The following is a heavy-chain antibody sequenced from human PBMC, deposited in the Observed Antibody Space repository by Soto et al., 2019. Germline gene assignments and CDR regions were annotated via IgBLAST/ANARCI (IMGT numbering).Heavy chain of an antibody. CDR2: ISWNSGSI. J-gene: IGHJ3*02. CDR1: GFTFDDYA. D-gene: IGHD4-17*01. V-gene: IGHV3-9*01. Sequence: GGSLRLSCAASGFTFDDYAMHWVRQAPGKGLEWVSGISWNSGSIGYADSVKGRFTISRDNAKNSLYLQMNSLRAEDTALYYCAKDMDDEILYGDYGGGNDAFDIWGQGTMVTVSS. CDR3: AKDMDDEILYGDYGGGNDAFDI.